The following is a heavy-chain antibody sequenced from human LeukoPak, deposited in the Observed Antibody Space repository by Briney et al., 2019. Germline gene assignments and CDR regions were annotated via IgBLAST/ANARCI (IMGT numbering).Heavy chain of an antibody. Sequence: ASVKVSCKASGYTFKNHDINWVRQATGQGLEWMGWMNSNSGNTGYAQKFQGRVTMTRDTSISTAYMELSSLRSEDTAVYYCARGSGSGGRDWFDPWGQGTLVTVSS. J-gene: IGHJ5*02. CDR2: MNSNSGNT. V-gene: IGHV1-8*01. CDR1: GYTFKNHD. D-gene: IGHD1-26*01. CDR3: ARGSGSGGRDWFDP.